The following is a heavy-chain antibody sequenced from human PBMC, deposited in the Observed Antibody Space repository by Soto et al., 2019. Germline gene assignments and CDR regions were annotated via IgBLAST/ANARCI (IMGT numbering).Heavy chain of an antibody. CDR1: GSTLTSDGFS. CDR3: ACCPFHV. J-gene: IGHJ3*01. V-gene: IGHV4-31*03. Sequence: TLSRTGTVSGSTLTSDGFSWTWIRQRPGKVLEWIADLYSTGITFYNPSLKSRLTISLDKSANRFSLKMTSVTAADTAIYFCACCPFHVWGQGTTVTVSS. D-gene: IGHD2-15*01. CDR2: LYSTGIT.